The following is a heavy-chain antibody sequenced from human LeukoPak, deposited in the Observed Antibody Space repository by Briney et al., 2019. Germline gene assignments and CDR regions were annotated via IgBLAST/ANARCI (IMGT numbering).Heavy chain of an antibody. Sequence: KDGESLKISCKGSGYSFTNYWIGWVRQMPGNGLEWMGIIYPDDSDTRYSPSLQGQVTISADKSISTAYLQWSSLKASDTAMYYCARRSQDGSGYDSAWDYFDYWGQGTLVTVSS. CDR2: IYPDDSDT. J-gene: IGHJ4*02. CDR1: GYSFTNYW. V-gene: IGHV5-51*01. CDR3: ARRSQDGSGYDSAWDYFDY. D-gene: IGHD5-12*01.